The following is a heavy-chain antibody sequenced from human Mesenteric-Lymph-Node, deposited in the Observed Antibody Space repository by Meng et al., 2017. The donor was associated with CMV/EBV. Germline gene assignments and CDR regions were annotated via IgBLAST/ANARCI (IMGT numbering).Heavy chain of an antibody. CDR3: ARDGVSRVRPTTLPFDV. D-gene: IGHD1-26*01. CDR1: GYTFSSYF. CDR2: IHPSSGST. V-gene: IGHV1-46*01. J-gene: IGHJ3*01. Sequence: ASVKVSCKASGYTFSSYFMNWVRQAPGQGLEWMGIIHPSSGSTDYTQKFQGRVTMTRDMSTSTVYMELRSLRSEDTAVYYCARDGVSRVRPTTLPFDVWGQGTMVTVSS.